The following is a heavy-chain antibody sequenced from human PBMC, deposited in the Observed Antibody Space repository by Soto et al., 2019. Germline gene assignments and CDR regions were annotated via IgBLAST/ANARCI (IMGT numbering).Heavy chain of an antibody. CDR3: ARLDRGYYGMDV. J-gene: IGHJ6*02. Sequence: EVQLVESGGGLVQPGGSLRLSCAASGFTFSTYWMTWVRQAPGKGLEWVANINQDGSEMFYLDSVKGRFTVSRDNARNSLYLQMNSLRAEDTAVYYFARLDRGYYGMDVWGHGTTVTVSS. V-gene: IGHV3-7*01. CDR2: INQDGSEM. CDR1: GFTFSTYW.